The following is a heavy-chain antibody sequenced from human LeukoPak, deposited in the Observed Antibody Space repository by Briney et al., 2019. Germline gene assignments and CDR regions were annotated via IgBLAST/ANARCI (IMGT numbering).Heavy chain of an antibody. CDR2: ISGSGGST. V-gene: IGHV3-23*01. J-gene: IGHJ4*02. Sequence: GGSLRLSCAASGFTFSDYYMSWIRQAPGKGLEWVSAISGSGGSTYYADSVKGRFTISRDNSKNTLYLQMNSLRAEDTAVYYCAKDPGGYYDSSGYYYDYWGQGTLVTVSS. CDR3: AKDPGGYYDSSGYYYDY. CDR1: GFTFSDYY. D-gene: IGHD3-22*01.